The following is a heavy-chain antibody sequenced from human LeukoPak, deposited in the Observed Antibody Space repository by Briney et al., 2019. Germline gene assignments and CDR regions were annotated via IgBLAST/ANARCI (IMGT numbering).Heavy chain of an antibody. D-gene: IGHD3-22*01. J-gene: IGHJ3*02. V-gene: IGHV4-59*08. CDR3: ARRTYYYDSSGLEFDI. CDR2: IYYSGST. Sequence: SETLSLTCTVSGGSISSYYWSWIRQPPGKGLEWIGYIYYSGSTNYNPSLKSRVTISVDTSENQFFLKLSSVTAADTAVYYCARRTYYYDSSGLEFDIWGQGTMVTVSS. CDR1: GGSISSYY.